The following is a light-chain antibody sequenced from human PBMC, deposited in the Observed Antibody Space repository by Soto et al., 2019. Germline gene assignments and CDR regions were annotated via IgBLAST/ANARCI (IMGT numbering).Light chain of an antibody. CDR2: NNN. V-gene: IGLV1-44*01. CDR3: AAWDDSLNGWV. Sequence: QSVLTQPPSASGTPGQRVTISCSGSRSNIESNTVNWYQQLPGTAPKLLIFNNNQWPSGVPDRFSGSKSGTSASLDISGLQSGDEADYYCAAWDDSLNGWVFGGGTKLTVL. J-gene: IGLJ3*02. CDR1: RSNIESNT.